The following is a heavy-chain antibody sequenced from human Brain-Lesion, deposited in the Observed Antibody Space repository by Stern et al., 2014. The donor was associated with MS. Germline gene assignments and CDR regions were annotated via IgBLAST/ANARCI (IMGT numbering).Heavy chain of an antibody. CDR1: GYIFTGYY. J-gene: IGHJ6*02. CDR3: ARDQRGITIFGVVTDYYYLGMDV. CDR2: INPKTGGT. V-gene: IGHV1-2*02. D-gene: IGHD3-3*01. Sequence: QVQLVQSGAEVKKPGASVKVSCKTSGYIFTGYYIHWVRQAPGQGLEWMAWINPKTGGTKYAQKFQGRVTMSRDTSISPAYVELSSLTSDDTAVYYCARDQRGITIFGVVTDYYYLGMDVWGQGTTVTVSS.